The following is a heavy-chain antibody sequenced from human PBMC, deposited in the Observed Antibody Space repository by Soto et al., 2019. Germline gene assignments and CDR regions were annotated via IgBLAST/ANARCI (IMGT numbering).Heavy chain of an antibody. CDR1: SYTFSSYV. CDR3: ARVVVGLDEGVNWFDP. CDR2: ITAYNDNT. D-gene: IGHD2-15*01. V-gene: IGHV1-18*01. J-gene: IGHJ5*02. Sequence: QVQLVQSGAEVKKPGASVKVSCKASSYTFSSYVFTWVRQAPGQGLECMGWITAYNDNTNYAQSFQGRVTMTTDASTSTAYMELRSLRSDDTAVYYCARVVVGLDEGVNWFDPWGQGTLVTVSS.